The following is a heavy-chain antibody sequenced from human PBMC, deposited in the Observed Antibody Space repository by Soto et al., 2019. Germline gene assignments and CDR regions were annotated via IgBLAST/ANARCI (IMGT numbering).Heavy chain of an antibody. V-gene: IGHV4-59*08. CDR3: ARHGNYDILTGYYDSWFDP. CDR2: IYYSGST. D-gene: IGHD3-9*01. J-gene: IGHJ5*02. Sequence: ASETLSLTCTVSGGSISSYYWSWIRQPPGKGLEWIGYIYYSGSTNYNPSLKSRVTISVDTSKNQFSLKLSSVTAADTAVYYCARHGNYDILTGYYDSWFDPWGQGTLVTVSS. CDR1: GGSISSYY.